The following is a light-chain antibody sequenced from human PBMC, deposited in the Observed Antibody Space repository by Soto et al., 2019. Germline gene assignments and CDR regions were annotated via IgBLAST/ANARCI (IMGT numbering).Light chain of an antibody. V-gene: IGKV1-33*01. Sequence: DIQMTQSPSSLYESVGDRVTITCRASQGIKNYLNWYQQKPGRAPKLLIYDASNLEAGVPSRFRGSGSGTDFTFTIGRLHPEDIATYDCQQYENIPTFGQGTRLEIK. CDR3: QQYENIPT. J-gene: IGKJ5*01. CDR1: QGIKNY. CDR2: DAS.